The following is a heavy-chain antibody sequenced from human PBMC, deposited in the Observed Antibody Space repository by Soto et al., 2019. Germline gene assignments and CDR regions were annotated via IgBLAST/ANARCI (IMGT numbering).Heavy chain of an antibody. CDR3: AHIPNYYQYDWFDP. J-gene: IGHJ5*02. Sequence: QITWKESGPTLVKPTQTLTLTFTFSGFSLTTRGVGVGWIRQPPGTSLECLALIYWDDAKRYSPSLQSILSITKDPSKNHVVLTMTNVDPVDTATYYCAHIPNYYQYDWFDPWGQGTLVSVSS. CDR2: IYWDDAK. CDR1: GFSLTTRGVG. D-gene: IGHD3-16*01. V-gene: IGHV2-5*02.